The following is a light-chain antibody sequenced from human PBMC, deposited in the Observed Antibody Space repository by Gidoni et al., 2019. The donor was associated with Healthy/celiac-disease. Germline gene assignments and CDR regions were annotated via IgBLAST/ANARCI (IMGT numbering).Light chain of an antibody. CDR3: GSYTSRSTVV. Sequence: QSALTQPASVSGSPGQSITISCTGTSSDIGGFNYVSWYQQHPGKAPKLMIYNVNNRPSGVSNRCSGSKSGNTASLTISGLQAEDEADYYCGSYTSRSTVVFGGGTKLTVL. CDR2: NVN. J-gene: IGLJ2*01. CDR1: SSDIGGFNY. V-gene: IGLV2-14*03.